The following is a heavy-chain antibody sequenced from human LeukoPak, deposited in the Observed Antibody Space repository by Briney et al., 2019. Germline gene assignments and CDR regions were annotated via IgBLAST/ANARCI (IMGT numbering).Heavy chain of an antibody. D-gene: IGHD3-22*01. CDR1: GFTVSSNY. Sequence: GGSLRLSCAASGFTVSSNYMSWVRQAPGKGLEWVSVIYSGGSTYYTDSVKGRFTSSRDNSKNTLYLQMSSLRAEDTAAYYCATYYYDSSGYSVSRAFDIWGQGTMVTVSS. J-gene: IGHJ3*02. V-gene: IGHV3-66*02. CDR3: ATYYYDSSGYSVSRAFDI. CDR2: IYSGGST.